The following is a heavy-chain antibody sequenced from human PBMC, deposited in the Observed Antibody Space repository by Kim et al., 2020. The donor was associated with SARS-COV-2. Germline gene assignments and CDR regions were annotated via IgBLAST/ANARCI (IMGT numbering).Heavy chain of an antibody. CDR1: GYTFTSYG. D-gene: IGHD2-15*01. V-gene: IGHV1-18*01. CDR2: ISAYNGNT. Sequence: ASVKVSCKASGYTFTSYGISWVRQAPGQGLEWMGWISAYNGNTNYAQKLQGRVTMTTDTSTSTAYMELRSLRSDDTAVYYCARDSGKAYCSGGSCYLRGDYYYYGMDVWGQGTTVTVSS. CDR3: ARDSGKAYCSGGSCYLRGDYYYYGMDV. J-gene: IGHJ6*02.